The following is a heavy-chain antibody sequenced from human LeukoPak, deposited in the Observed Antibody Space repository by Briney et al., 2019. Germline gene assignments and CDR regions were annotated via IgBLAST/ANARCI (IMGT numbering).Heavy chain of an antibody. CDR2: INHSGST. CDR1: GGSFSGYY. J-gene: IGHJ4*02. D-gene: IGHD3-16*01. CDR3: ARARRLGGILDY. Sequence: PSETLSLTCAVYGGSFSGYYWSWIRQPPGKGLEWIGEINHSGSTNYNPSLKSRVTISVDTSKNQFSLKLSSVTAADTAVYYCARARRLGGILDYWSQGTLVTVSS. V-gene: IGHV4-34*01.